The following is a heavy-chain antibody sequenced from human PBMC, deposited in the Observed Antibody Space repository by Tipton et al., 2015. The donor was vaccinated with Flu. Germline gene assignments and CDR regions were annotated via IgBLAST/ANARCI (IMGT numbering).Heavy chain of an antibody. Sequence: SLRLSCAVSGGSISSSNWWSWVRQPPGKGLEWIGEIYHSGSTNYNPSLKSRVTISVDKSKNQFSLKLSSVTAADTAVYYCVRDRRARTAAGGVDWGQGTLVTVSS. CDR1: GGSISSSNW. CDR3: VRDRRARTAAGGVD. J-gene: IGHJ4*02. V-gene: IGHV4-4*02. D-gene: IGHD4-23*01. CDR2: IYHSGST.